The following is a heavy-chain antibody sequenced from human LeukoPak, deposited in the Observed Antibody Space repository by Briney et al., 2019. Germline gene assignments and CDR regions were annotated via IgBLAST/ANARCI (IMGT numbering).Heavy chain of an antibody. CDR3: ARDQGG. CDR2: ISYDGSNK. D-gene: IGHD1-26*01. V-gene: IGHV3-30-3*01. Sequence: PGRSLRLSCAASGFTFSSYAMHWVRQAPGKGLEWVAVISYDGSNKYYADSVKGRFTISRDNSKSTLYLQMNSLRAEDTAVYYCARDQGGWGQGTLVTVSS. J-gene: IGHJ4*02. CDR1: GFTFSSYA.